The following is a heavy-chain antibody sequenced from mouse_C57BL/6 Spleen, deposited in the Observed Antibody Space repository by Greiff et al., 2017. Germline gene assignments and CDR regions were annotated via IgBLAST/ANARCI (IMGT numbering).Heavy chain of an antibody. D-gene: IGHD3-1*01. Sequence: VQLQQPGAELVRPGTSVKLSCKASGYTFTSYWMHWVKQRPGQGLEWIGVIDPSDSYTNYNQKFKGKATLTVDTSSSTAYMQLSSLTSEDSAVYYCARQLENYWGQGTTLTVSS. CDR2: IDPSDSYT. V-gene: IGHV1-59*01. J-gene: IGHJ2*01. CDR3: ARQLENY. CDR1: GYTFTSYW.